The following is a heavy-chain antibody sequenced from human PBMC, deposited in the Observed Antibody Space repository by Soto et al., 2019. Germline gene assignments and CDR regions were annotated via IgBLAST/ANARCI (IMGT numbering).Heavy chain of an antibody. D-gene: IGHD6-19*01. J-gene: IGHJ5*02. CDR3: ARVVAGTWNWFDP. Sequence: SETLSLTCTVSGGSIVSYYCSCIRHPAVKLLEWIGRIYTSGSTNYNPSLKSRVTMSVDTSKNQFSLKLSSVTAADTAVYYCARVVAGTWNWFDPWGQGTLVTVSS. V-gene: IGHV4-4*07. CDR2: IYTSGST. CDR1: GGSIVSYY.